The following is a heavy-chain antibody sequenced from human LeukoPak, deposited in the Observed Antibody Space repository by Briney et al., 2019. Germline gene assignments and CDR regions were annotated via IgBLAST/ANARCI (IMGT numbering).Heavy chain of an antibody. CDR2: LSTNDRTI. J-gene: IGHJ4*02. Sequence: PGGSLRLSCTASGFPFSDYSMNWFRQAPGKGPEWVSYLSTNDRTIYYADSVKGRFTISRDNAKNSLYLQMNSLRVEDTAVYYCARGLLRSFVSDYWGRGTLVTVSS. V-gene: IGHV3-48*04. CDR3: ARGLLRSFVSDY. CDR1: GFPFSDYS.